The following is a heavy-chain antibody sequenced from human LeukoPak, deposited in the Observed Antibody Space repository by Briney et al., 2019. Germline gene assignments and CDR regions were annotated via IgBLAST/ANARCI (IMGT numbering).Heavy chain of an antibody. V-gene: IGHV4-59*01. J-gene: IGHJ4*02. CDR1: GVSISSYY. D-gene: IGHD6-13*01. Sequence: SETLSLTCTVSGVSISSYYWSWIRQPPGKGLEWIGYIYYSGSTNYNPSLKSRVTISVDTSRNQFSLKLSSVTAADTAVYYCARVREQQLADPHFDYWGQGTLVTVSS. CDR2: IYYSGST. CDR3: ARVREQQLADPHFDY.